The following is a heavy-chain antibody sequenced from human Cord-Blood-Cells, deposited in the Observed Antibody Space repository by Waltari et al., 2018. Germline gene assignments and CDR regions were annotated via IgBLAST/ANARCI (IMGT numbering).Heavy chain of an antibody. D-gene: IGHD2-2*01. Sequence: QVQLVQSGAEVKKPGASVKVSCKASGYTFTSYGISWVRQAPGQGLEWMGWISAYNGNTNYAQKLQGRVTMTTDTSTSTAYMELRSLRSDDTAVYYWARLDCSSTSCYVGYAFDIWGQGTMVTVSS. J-gene: IGHJ3*02. CDR1: GYTFTSYG. CDR3: ARLDCSSTSCYVGYAFDI. CDR2: ISAYNGNT. V-gene: IGHV1-18*01.